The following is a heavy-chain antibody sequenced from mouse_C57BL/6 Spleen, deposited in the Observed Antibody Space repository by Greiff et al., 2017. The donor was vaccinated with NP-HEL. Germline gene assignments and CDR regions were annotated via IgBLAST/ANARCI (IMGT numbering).Heavy chain of an antibody. V-gene: IGHV1-69*01. Sequence: QVQLQQPGAELVMPGASVKLSCKASGYTFTSYWMHWVKQRPGQGLEWIGEIDPSDSYTNYNQKFKGKSTLTVDKSSSTAYMQLSSLTSEDSAVYYCARGLLYDYAMDYWGQGTSVTVSS. D-gene: IGHD1-1*01. CDR3: ARGLLYDYAMDY. J-gene: IGHJ4*01. CDR2: IDPSDSYT. CDR1: GYTFTSYW.